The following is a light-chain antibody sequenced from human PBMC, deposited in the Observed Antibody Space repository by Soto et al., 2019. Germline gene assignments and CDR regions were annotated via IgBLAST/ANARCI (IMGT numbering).Light chain of an antibody. V-gene: IGLV1-40*01. CDR3: QSYDSSLSGSV. CDR2: GNT. J-gene: IGLJ2*01. CDR1: SSNIGAGYD. Sequence: QSVLTRPPSVFGAPGQRVTISCTGSSSNIGAGYDVHWYQQLPGTAPKVLIYGNTNRPLGVPDRFSGSYSGTSASLAITGLQAEDEADYYCQSYDSSLSGSVFGGGTKLTVL.